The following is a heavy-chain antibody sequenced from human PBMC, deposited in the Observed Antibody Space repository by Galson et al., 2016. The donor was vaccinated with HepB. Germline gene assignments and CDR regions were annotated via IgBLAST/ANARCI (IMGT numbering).Heavy chain of an antibody. CDR2: IFGRGGGT. J-gene: IGHJ4*02. CDR1: GFTFNDFA. Sequence: SLRLSCAASGFTFNDFAMGWVRQAPGKGLEWVSLIFGRGGGTYYRDSVKGRFTISRDNSKNTLYLQMSSLTAEDTALYYCAKYQGHPVTTYHFYYWGQGTLVTVSS. V-gene: IGHV3-23*01. CDR3: AKYQGHPVTTYHFYY. D-gene: IGHD2-2*01.